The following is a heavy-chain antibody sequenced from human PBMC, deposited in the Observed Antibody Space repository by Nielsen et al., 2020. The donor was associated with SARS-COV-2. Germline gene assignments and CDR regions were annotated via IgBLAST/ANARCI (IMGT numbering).Heavy chain of an antibody. CDR3: AKVLDYYDSSGYYYADY. D-gene: IGHD3-22*01. Sequence: GGSLRLSCAASGFTFSSYAMSWVRQAPGKGLEWVSAISGSGGSTYYADSVKGRFTISRDNSKNTLYLQLNSLRAEDTAVYYCAKVLDYYDSSGYYYADYWGQGTLVTVSS. J-gene: IGHJ4*02. CDR1: GFTFSSYA. V-gene: IGHV3-23*01. CDR2: ISGSGGST.